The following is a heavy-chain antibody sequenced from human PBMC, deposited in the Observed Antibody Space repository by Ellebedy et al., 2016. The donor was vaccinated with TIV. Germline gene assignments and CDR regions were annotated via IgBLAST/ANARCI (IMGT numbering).Heavy chain of an antibody. D-gene: IGHD6-13*01. CDR1: NGSIGSYF. J-gene: IGHJ4*02. CDR3: ARGFIPGTVYYLDY. CDR2: MFNSGRT. V-gene: IGHV4-59*01. Sequence: SETLSLTCSVSNGSIGSYFWSWIRQPQGKGLEFIGYMFNSGRTNYNPPLKSRVTMSIDTSKNQFSLTLTSVTAADTAVYYCARGFIPGTVYYLDYWGQGTLVTVSS.